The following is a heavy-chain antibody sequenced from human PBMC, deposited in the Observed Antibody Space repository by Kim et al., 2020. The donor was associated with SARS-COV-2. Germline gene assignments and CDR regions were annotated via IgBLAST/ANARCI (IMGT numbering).Heavy chain of an antibody. Sequence: ASVKVSCKASGYTFTSYGISWVRQAPGQGLEWMGWISAYNGNTNYAQKLQGRVTMTTDTSTSTAYMGLRSLRSDDTAVYYCARFSSGWYGDAFDIWGQGTMVTVSS. CDR2: ISAYNGNT. D-gene: IGHD6-19*01. V-gene: IGHV1-18*01. J-gene: IGHJ3*02. CDR3: ARFSSGWYGDAFDI. CDR1: GYTFTSYG.